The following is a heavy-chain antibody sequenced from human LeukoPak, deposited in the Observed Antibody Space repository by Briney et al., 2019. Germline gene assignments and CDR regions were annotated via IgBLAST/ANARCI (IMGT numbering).Heavy chain of an antibody. J-gene: IGHJ4*02. Sequence: PSETLSLTCMVSGGSISSYYWSWIRQPPGKGLEWIGYIYYSGSTNYNPSLKSRVTISVDTSKNQFSLKLSSATAADTAVYYCARYGGYGHYWGQGTLVTVSS. CDR3: ARYGGYGHY. CDR1: GGSISSYY. V-gene: IGHV4-59*01. CDR2: IYYSGST. D-gene: IGHD5-12*01.